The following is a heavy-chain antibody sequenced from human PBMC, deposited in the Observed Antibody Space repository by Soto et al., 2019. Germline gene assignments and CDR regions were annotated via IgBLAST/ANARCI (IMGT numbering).Heavy chain of an antibody. Sequence: PGGSLRLSCAASGFTFSSYGMHWVRQAPGKGLEWVAVIWYDGSNKYYADSVKGRFTISRDNSKNTLYLQMNSLRAEDTAVYYFAREKRIAARLYYYYGMDVWGQGTTVTVSS. CDR3: AREKRIAARLYYYYGMDV. CDR2: IWYDGSNK. D-gene: IGHD6-6*01. J-gene: IGHJ6*02. V-gene: IGHV3-33*01. CDR1: GFTFSSYG.